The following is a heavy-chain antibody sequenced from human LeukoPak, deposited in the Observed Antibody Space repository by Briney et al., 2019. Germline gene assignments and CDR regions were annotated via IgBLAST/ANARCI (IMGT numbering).Heavy chain of an antibody. CDR3: ARSVLGYSYGLHIDY. CDR2: IHYRGST. CDR1: GGSISSYY. V-gene: IGHV4-59*01. D-gene: IGHD5-18*01. J-gene: IGHJ4*02. Sequence: SETLSLTSTVSGGSISSYYGSWIRQSPGEGLEWIGYIHYRGSTNYNPSLKSRVTISVDTSKNQFSLKLSSLTAADTAVYYRARSVLGYSYGLHIDYWGQGPGITVSS.